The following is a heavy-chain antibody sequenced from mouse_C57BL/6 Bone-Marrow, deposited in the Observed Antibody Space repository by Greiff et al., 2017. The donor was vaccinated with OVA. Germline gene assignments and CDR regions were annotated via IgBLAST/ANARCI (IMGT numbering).Heavy chain of an antibody. CDR2: ISGGGGNT. V-gene: IGHV5-9*01. J-gene: IGHJ3*01. CDR1: GFTFSSYT. Sequence: EVQLVESGGGLVKPGGSLKLSCAASGFTFSSYTMSWVRQTPEKRLEWVATISGGGGNTYYPDSVKGRFTISRDNAKNTLYLQMSSLRSEDTALYYCARQGYYYVPFAYWGQGTLVTVSA. D-gene: IGHD1-1*01. CDR3: ARQGYYYVPFAY.